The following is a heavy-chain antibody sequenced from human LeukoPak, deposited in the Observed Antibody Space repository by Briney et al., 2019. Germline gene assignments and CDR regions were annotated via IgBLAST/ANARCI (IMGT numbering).Heavy chain of an antibody. V-gene: IGHV4-30-4*01. CDR1: GGTITSGDYY. CDR3: ARSTMKDYGGNPHFDY. D-gene: IGHD4-23*01. CDR2: IYYSGST. J-gene: IGHJ4*02. Sequence: PSETLSLTCTVSGGTITSGDYYWTWIRQPPGKGLEWIGYIYYSGSTYYNPSLKSRVIISVDTSKKQFSLKLNSVTAADTAVYYCARSTMKDYGGNPHFDYWGQGTLVTLSS.